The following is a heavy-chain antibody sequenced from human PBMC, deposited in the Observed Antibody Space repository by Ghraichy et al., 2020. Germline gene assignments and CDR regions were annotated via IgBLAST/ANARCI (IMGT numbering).Heavy chain of an antibody. D-gene: IGHD3-22*01. CDR1: GFTFNGYA. V-gene: IGHV3-23*01. CDR2: ISGNTMTT. J-gene: IGHJ3*02. CDR3: ARDNYYESSGYYFSAFDI. Sequence: GESLNISCAASGFTFNGYAMSWVRQAPGKGLEWVSSISGNTMTTWYAGSVKGRFIISRDNSKNTLYLQMNSLRAEDTAVYYCARDNYYESSGYYFSAFDIWGQGTMVTVSS.